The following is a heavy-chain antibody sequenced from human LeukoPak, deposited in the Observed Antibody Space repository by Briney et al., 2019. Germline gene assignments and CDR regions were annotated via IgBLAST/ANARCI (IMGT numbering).Heavy chain of an antibody. CDR2: ISDHGKSR. CDR3: ARDRRSSGWYP. V-gene: IGHV3-48*03. D-gene: IGHD6-19*01. Sequence: GGSLRLSCAASGFTFSNYEMNWVRQTPGKVLEWVSYISDHGKSRNYVDSVKGRFTISRDNAKNSLYLQMNSLRAEDTAVYYCARDRRSSGWYPWGQGTLVTVSS. CDR1: GFTFSNYE. J-gene: IGHJ5*02.